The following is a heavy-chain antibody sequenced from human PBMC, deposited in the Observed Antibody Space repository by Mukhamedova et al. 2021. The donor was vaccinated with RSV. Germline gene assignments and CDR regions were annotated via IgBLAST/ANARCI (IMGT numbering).Heavy chain of an antibody. D-gene: IGHD6-13*01. CDR2: MWYDGSQK. Sequence: SFGMHWVRQAPGKGLEWVAVMWYDGSQKYYTETVKGRFSISRDNSKSILFLQMNSLRAEDTAVYYCARQHGPYGSTWYYFDHRGQG. CDR1: SFG. V-gene: IGHV3-33*01. J-gene: IGHJ4*02. CDR3: ARQHGPYGSTWYYFDH.